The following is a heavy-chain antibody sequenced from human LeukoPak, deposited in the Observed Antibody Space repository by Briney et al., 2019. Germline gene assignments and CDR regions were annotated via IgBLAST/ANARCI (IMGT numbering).Heavy chain of an antibody. D-gene: IGHD3-3*01. CDR1: GGSISSSNW. CDR3: ARSPVDFWSGYTIDY. V-gene: IGHV4-4*02. Sequence: SETLSLTCAVSGGSISSSNWWSWVRQPPGKGLEWIGEIYHSGSTNYNPSLKSRVTMSVDTSKNQFSLKLSSVTAADTAVYYCARSPVDFWSGYTIDYWGQGTLVTVSS. CDR2: IYHSGST. J-gene: IGHJ4*02.